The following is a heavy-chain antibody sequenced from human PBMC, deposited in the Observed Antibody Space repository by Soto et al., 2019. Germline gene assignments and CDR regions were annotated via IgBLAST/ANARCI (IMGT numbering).Heavy chain of an antibody. D-gene: IGHD2-21*02. Sequence: QVQLQQWGAGLLKPSETLSLTCAVYGGSFSGYYWCWIRKPQGQGLERIGEINHSGSTNYNPSRKSRVTISADTSENQYSLKLSSVTAAESAVYYCARWASTVVTPVWFDPWGQGTLVTVSS. CDR2: INHSGST. J-gene: IGHJ5*02. V-gene: IGHV4-34*01. CDR1: GGSFSGYY. CDR3: ARWASTVVTPVWFDP.